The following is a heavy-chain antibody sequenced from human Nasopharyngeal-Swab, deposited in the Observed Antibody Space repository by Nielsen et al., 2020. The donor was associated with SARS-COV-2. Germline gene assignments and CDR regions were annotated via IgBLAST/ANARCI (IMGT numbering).Heavy chain of an antibody. CDR3: ARQGKWEPYYYYYGMDV. Sequence: VRQMPGKGLEWMGIIYPGDSDTRYSPSFQGQVTISADKSISTAYLQWSSLKASDTAMYYCARQGKWEPYYYYYGMDVWGQGTTVTVSS. D-gene: IGHD1-26*01. V-gene: IGHV5-51*01. J-gene: IGHJ6*02. CDR2: IYPGDSDT.